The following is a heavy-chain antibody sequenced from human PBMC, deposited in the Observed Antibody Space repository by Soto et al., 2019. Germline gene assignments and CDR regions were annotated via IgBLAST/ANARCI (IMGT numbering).Heavy chain of an antibody. J-gene: IGHJ4*02. CDR3: ARDGDYVWGSLDY. CDR1: GFTFSSYW. CDR2: IKQDGSEK. Sequence: GGSLRLSCAASGFTFSSYWMSWVRQAPGKGLEWVANIKQDGSEKYYVDSVKGRFTISRDNAKNSLYLQMNSLRAEDTAVYYCARDGDYVWGSLDYWGQGTLVTVSS. V-gene: IGHV3-7*01. D-gene: IGHD3-16*01.